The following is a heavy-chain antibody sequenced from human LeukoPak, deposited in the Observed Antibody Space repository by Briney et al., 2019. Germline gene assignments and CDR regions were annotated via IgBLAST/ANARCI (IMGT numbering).Heavy chain of an antibody. CDR2: ISYDGSNK. D-gene: IGHD1-26*01. CDR3: ARGTYGLRIDNWFDP. CDR1: EFTFSTYA. V-gene: IGHV3-30-3*01. Sequence: GGSLRLSCAASEFTFSTYAMHWVRQAPGKGLEWVALISYDGSNKYYADSVKGRFTISRDNSKNTLFLQMDSLRAEDTAVYYCARGTYGLRIDNWFDPWGQGTLVTVSS. J-gene: IGHJ5*02.